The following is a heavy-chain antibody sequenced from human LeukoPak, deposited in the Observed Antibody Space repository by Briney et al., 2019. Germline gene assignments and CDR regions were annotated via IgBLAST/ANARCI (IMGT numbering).Heavy chain of an antibody. CDR2: MNPNSGNT. Sequence: ASVKVSCKASGYTFTSYDINWVRQATGQGLEWMGWMNPNSGNTGYAQKFQGRVTMTRNTSISTAYMELSSLRSEDTAVYYCARGRKRYSSGWYTYYYYMDVWGKGTTVTVSS. V-gene: IGHV1-8*01. D-gene: IGHD6-19*01. CDR1: GYTFTSYD. J-gene: IGHJ6*03. CDR3: ARGRKRYSSGWYTYYYYMDV.